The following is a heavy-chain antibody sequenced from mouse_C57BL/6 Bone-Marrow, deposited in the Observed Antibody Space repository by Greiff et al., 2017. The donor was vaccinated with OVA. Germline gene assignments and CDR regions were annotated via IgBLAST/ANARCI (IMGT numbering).Heavy chain of an antibody. D-gene: IGHD3-2*02. CDR1: GYTFTSYW. CDR3: ARSGDPYAMDY. J-gene: IGHJ4*01. CDR2: IDPYDSYT. V-gene: IGHV1-69*01. Sequence: QVQLQQPGAELVMPGASVKLSCKASGYTFTSYWMHWVKQRPGQGLEWIGEIDPYDSYTNYNQKFKGKSTLTVDKSSSTAYMQLSSLTSEDSAVYYCARSGDPYAMDYWGQGTSVTVSS.